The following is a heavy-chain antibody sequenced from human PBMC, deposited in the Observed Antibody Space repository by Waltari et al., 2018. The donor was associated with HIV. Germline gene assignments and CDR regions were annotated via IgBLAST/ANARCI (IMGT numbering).Heavy chain of an antibody. D-gene: IGHD1-26*01. CDR2: IAKDVSRK. J-gene: IGHJ5*02. Sequence: QVQLVESGGGVVQHGRSLRLSCAVSGFTFSSFVMHWVRQAPGKGLEWVAGIAKDVSRKFYSDSGKGRFTISRDNSGNTLSLQRNSLRAEDTATYYCAKSDDGAWHYFIAWGQGTLVTVSS. CDR3: AKSDDGAWHYFIA. CDR1: GFTFSSFV. V-gene: IGHV3-30-3*02.